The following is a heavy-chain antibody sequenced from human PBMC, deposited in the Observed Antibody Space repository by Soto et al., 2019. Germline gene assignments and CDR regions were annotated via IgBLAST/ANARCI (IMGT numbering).Heavy chain of an antibody. J-gene: IGHJ4*02. CDR2: ISYDGNNK. CDR3: ATDLCKATNLDY. D-gene: IGHD5-12*01. Sequence: QVQLVESGGGVVQPGRSLRLSCAASGFTFSSYGMHWVRQAPGKGLEWVAVISYDGNNKSYADSVKGRFTITRDNSKNSLYLQMNSLRAEDTTVYYCATDLCKATNLDYWGQGTLVTV. CDR1: GFTFSSYG. V-gene: IGHV3-30*03.